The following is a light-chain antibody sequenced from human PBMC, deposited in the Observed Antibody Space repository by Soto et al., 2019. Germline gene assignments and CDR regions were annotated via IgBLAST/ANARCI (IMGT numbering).Light chain of an antibody. CDR1: SSDVGRYNL. Sequence: QSALTQPASVSGSPGQSITISCTGTSSDVGRYNLVSWYQQHPGKAPKLIIYEVSKWPSGVSNRFSGSKSGNTAALTISGLQAEDEAEYSCCSYAGSTTYVVFGGGTKLTVL. V-gene: IGLV2-23*02. CDR3: CSYAGSTTYVV. CDR2: EVS. J-gene: IGLJ2*01.